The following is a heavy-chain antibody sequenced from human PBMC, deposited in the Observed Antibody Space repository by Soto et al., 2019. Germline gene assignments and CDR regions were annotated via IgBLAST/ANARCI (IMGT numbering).Heavy chain of an antibody. CDR1: GFTFCNYS. J-gene: IGHJ4*02. CDR3: AKGVDGPHCTRTSCLFYFDY. D-gene: IGHD2-2*01. CDR2: ISDSGST. Sequence: GWSLRLSCAASGFTFCNYSMNWVCHTPGKGLEWVSTISDSGSTYYADSVKGRFTISRDNSKNTLYLQMSSLRAEDTAVYFCAKGVDGPHCTRTSCLFYFDYWGQGALVTVSS. V-gene: IGHV3-23*01.